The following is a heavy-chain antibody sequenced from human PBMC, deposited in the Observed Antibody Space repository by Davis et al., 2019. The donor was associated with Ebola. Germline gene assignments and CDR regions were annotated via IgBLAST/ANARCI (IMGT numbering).Heavy chain of an antibody. J-gene: IGHJ6*04. D-gene: IGHD3-9*01. CDR1: GGTFSSYT. CDR2: INPSGGST. CDR3: ARQYYDILISYGMDV. Sequence: ASVKVSCKASGGTFSSYTITWVRQAPGQGLEWMGIINPSGGSTSYAQKFQGRVTMTRDTSTSTVYMELSSLRSEDTAVYYCARQYYDILISYGMDVWGKGTTVTVSS. V-gene: IGHV1-46*01.